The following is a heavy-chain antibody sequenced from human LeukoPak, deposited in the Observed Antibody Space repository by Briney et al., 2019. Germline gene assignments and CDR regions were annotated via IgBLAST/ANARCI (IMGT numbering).Heavy chain of an antibody. J-gene: IGHJ4*02. V-gene: IGHV4-39*01. CDR3: ARAPGLHYADY. D-gene: IGHD3-16*01. CDR1: GASVSSGYYY. CDR2: VYYSGST. Sequence: SETLSLTCTVSGASVSSGYYYWGWIRQPAGKGLEWIGSVYYSGSTYYNPSLRGRVTISVDTSKNQFSLKLSSVTAADTAVYYCARAPGLHYADYWGQGTLVTVSS.